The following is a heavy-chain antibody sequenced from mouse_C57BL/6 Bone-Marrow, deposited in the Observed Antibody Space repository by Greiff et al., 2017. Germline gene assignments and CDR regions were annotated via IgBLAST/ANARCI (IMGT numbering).Heavy chain of an antibody. Sequence: QVQLQQPVAELVRPGTSVKLSCKASGYTFTSYWMHWVKQRPGQGLEWIGVIDPSDSYTNYNQKFKCKATLTVDTSSSTAYMQLSSLTSEDSAVYYCAREGYDYDGVYAMDYWGQGTSVTVSS. J-gene: IGHJ4*01. CDR1: GYTFTSYW. D-gene: IGHD2-4*01. CDR3: AREGYDYDGVYAMDY. V-gene: IGHV1-59*01. CDR2: IDPSDSYT.